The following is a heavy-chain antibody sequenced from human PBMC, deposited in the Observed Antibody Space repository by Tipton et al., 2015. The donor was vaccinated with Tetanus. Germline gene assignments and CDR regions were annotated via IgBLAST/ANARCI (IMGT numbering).Heavy chain of an antibody. Sequence: SLRLSCAASGFTFSTYAMNWLRQAPGKGLEWVSTISGSGDSTSYADSVKGRFTISRDNSKNTLFLQMNSLTTEDTAVYYCAREWTSTVTSKYDYWGQGTLVTVSS. J-gene: IGHJ4*02. CDR2: ISGSGDST. V-gene: IGHV3-23*01. CDR3: AREWTSTVTSKYDY. D-gene: IGHD4-17*01. CDR1: GFTFSTYA.